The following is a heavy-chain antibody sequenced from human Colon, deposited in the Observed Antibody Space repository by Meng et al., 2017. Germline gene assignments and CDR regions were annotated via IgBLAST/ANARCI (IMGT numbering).Heavy chain of an antibody. J-gene: IGHJ4*02. D-gene: IGHD3-10*01. V-gene: IGHV6-1*01. Sequence: QVQCHPSGPGLVQPPQTLSPTCSISGDSVPSNRALWHWVRQSPSRGLEWLGQTYYRSEWQNHYGVSVKSRITINADTSRNHFSLHLNSVTPEDTAVYYCTTWYGEYWGQGTLVTVSS. CDR3: TTWYGEY. CDR2: TYYRSEWQN. CDR1: GDSVPSNRAL.